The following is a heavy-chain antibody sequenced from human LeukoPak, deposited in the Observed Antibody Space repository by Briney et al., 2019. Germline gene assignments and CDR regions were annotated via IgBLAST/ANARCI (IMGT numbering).Heavy chain of an antibody. CDR2: ISSSSSSI. CDR1: GFTFSSYS. V-gene: IGHV3-48*01. Sequence: AGGSLRLSCAASGFTFSSYSMNWVRQVPGKGLEWVSYISSSSSSIYYADSVKGRFTISRDNAKNSLYLQMNSLRAEDTAVYYCARGAEYSSGWYNYWGQGTLVTVSS. CDR3: ARGAEYSSGWYNY. D-gene: IGHD6-19*01. J-gene: IGHJ4*02.